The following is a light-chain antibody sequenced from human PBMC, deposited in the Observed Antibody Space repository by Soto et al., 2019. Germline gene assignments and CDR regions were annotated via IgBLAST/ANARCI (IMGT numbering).Light chain of an antibody. Sequence: MVLTQSAGTLCFSPGERATLSWRASQSVSSSYLAWYQQKPGQAPRLLIYGASSRATGIPDRFSGSGSGTDFTLTISRLEPEDFAVDYCQQYGSSPTFGQGTKVDIK. CDR1: QSVSSSY. CDR2: GAS. CDR3: QQYGSSPT. J-gene: IGKJ1*01. V-gene: IGKV3-20*01.